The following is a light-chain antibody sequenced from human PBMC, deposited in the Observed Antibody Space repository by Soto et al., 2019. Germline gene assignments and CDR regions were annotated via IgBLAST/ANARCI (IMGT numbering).Light chain of an antibody. J-gene: IGKJ5*01. Sequence: DLQMTQSPSFVFASVGDRVTITCRASQDIDKWLAWYQQKPGKAPKLIIYAASRLQSGVPSRFSGSKSGTDFNLTIASLQPEDFATYFCQQATSFPPFTFGQGTRLEIK. CDR1: QDIDKW. CDR3: QQATSFPPFT. CDR2: AAS. V-gene: IGKV1-12*01.